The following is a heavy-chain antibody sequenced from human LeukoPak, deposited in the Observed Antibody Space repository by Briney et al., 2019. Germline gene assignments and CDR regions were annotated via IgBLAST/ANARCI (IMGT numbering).Heavy chain of an antibody. CDR1: GFTFSSYW. CDR2: INSDGSST. D-gene: IGHD3-10*01. V-gene: IGHV3-74*01. Sequence: GGSLRLSCAASGFTFSSYWMHWVRQAPGKGLVWVSRINSDGSSTSYADSVKGRLTISRDNAKNTLYLQMNSLRAEDTAVYYCARDYYGSGSFSTNWFDPWGQGTLVTVSS. J-gene: IGHJ5*02. CDR3: ARDYYGSGSFSTNWFDP.